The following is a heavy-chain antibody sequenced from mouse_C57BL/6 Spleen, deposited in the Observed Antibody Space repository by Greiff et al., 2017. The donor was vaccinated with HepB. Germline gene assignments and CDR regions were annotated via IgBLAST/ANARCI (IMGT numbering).Heavy chain of an antibody. D-gene: IGHD1-3*01. V-gene: IGHV1-15*01. Sequence: LQESGAELVRPGASVTLSCKASGYTFTDYEMHWVKQTPVHGLEWIGAIAPETGGPAYNQKFKGKAILTADKSSSTAYMELRSLTSEVSAVYYCTVSRRDRSSFDYWGQGTTLTVSS. CDR1: GYTFTDYE. CDR2: IAPETGGP. J-gene: IGHJ2*01. CDR3: TVSRRDRSSFDY.